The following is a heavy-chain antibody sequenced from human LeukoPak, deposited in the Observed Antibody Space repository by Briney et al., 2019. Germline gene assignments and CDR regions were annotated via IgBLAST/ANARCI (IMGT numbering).Heavy chain of an antibody. V-gene: IGHV4-30-2*01. CDR3: AREVDTVVPD. CDR1: GGSISSGGYY. CDR2: IYHSGST. D-gene: IGHD4-23*01. Sequence: SETLSLTCTVSGGSISSGGYYWSWIRQPPGKGLEWIGYIYHSGSTYYNPSLKSRVTISVDRSKNQFSLKLSSVTAADTAVYYCAREVDTVVPDWGQGTLVTVSS. J-gene: IGHJ4*02.